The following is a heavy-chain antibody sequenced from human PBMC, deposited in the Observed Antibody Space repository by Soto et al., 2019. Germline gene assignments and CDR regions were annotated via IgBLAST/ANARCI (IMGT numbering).Heavy chain of an antibody. V-gene: IGHV4-59*01. CDR2: IYYSGST. J-gene: IGHJ5*02. CDR3: ARVLGGGSSLGWFDP. CDR1: GGSISSYH. Sequence: PSETLSLTCTVSGGSISSYHWSWIRQPPGKGLEWIGYIYYSGSTNYNPSLKSRVTISVDTSKNQFSLKLSSVTAADTAVYYCARVLGGGSSLGWFDPRGQGTLVTVSS. D-gene: IGHD6-6*01.